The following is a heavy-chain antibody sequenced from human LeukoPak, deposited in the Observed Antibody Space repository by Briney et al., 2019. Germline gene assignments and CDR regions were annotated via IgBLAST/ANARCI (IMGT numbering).Heavy chain of an antibody. V-gene: IGHV3-48*03. Sequence: PGGSLRLSCAASGFTFSTYEMNWVRQAPGKGLEWVSYISSSGSTIYYADSVKGRFTISRHYDKNALYLQMNSLRAEDTAIYYFARGYTYGLDFWGQGTLVTVSS. J-gene: IGHJ4*02. D-gene: IGHD5-18*01. CDR3: ARGYTYGLDF. CDR2: ISSSGSTI. CDR1: GFTFSTYE.